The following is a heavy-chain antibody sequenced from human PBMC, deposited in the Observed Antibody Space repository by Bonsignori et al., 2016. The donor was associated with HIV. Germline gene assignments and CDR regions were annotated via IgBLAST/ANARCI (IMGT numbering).Heavy chain of an antibody. CDR2: IYHSGST. CDR3: ARRFVTVGAAAAPGYFDY. CDR1: GYSISSGYY. D-gene: IGHD6-13*01. J-gene: IGHJ4*02. V-gene: IGHV4-38-2*01. Sequence: SETLSLTCAVSGYSISSGYYWGWIRQPPGKGLEWIGSIYHSGSTYYNPSLKSRVTISVDTSKNQFSLKLSSVTAADTAVYYCARRFVTVGAAAAPGYFDYWGQGTLVTVSS.